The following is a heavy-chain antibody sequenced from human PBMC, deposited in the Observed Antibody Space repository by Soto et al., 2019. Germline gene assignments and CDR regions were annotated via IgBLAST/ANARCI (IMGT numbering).Heavy chain of an antibody. CDR2: ISGSGGST. V-gene: IGHV3-23*01. Sequence: PGGSLRLSCAASGFTFSSYAMSWVRQAPGKGQEWVSAISGSGGSTYYADSVKGRFTISRDNSKNTLYLQMNSLRAEDTAVYYCAKDKDSSSWYPGQFFDYWGQGTLVTVSS. CDR1: GFTFSSYA. D-gene: IGHD6-13*01. CDR3: AKDKDSSSWYPGQFFDY. J-gene: IGHJ4*02.